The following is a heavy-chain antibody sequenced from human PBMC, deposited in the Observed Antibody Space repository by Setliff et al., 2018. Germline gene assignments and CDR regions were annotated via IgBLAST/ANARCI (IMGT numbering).Heavy chain of an antibody. CDR1: GFTFSSYS. CDR3: ASPFPHGWSGYYGVGWFDP. J-gene: IGHJ5*02. Sequence: GSLRLSCAASGFTFSSYSMNWVRQAPGKGLEWVSVISDSGGTTYYADSVKGRFTISRDNSKNTLYLQMNSLRAEDTAVYYCASPFPHGWSGYYGVGWFDPWGQGTLVTVSS. D-gene: IGHD3-3*01. V-gene: IGHV3-23*01. CDR2: ISDSGGTT.